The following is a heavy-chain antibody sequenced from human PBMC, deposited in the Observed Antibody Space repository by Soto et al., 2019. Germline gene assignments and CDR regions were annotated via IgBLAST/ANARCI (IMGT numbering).Heavy chain of an antibody. CDR2: IYYSGST. D-gene: IGHD5-12*01. CDR3: ARDKNTIEYSGYDFRKTNYYYYMDV. J-gene: IGHJ6*03. V-gene: IGHV4-59*01. CDR1: GGSISSYY. Sequence: SETLSLTCTVSGGSISSYYWSWIRQPPGKGLEWIGYIYYSGSTNYNPSLKSRVTISVDTSKNQFSLKLSSVTAADTAVYYCARDKNTIEYSGYDFRKTNYYYYMDVWGKGTTVTVSS.